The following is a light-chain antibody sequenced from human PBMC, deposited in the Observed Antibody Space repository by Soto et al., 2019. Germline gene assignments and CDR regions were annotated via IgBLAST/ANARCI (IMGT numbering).Light chain of an antibody. V-gene: IGKV3-20*01. CDR2: GAS. Sequence: EIVLTQSPGTLSLSPGERATLSCRASQSVSSSYLAWYQQKLGQAPRLLIYGASSRATGIPDRFSGSGSGTDFTLTISRLEPGDFAVYYCQQYGSSPRTFGQGTKLEIK. CDR1: QSVSSSY. J-gene: IGKJ2*01. CDR3: QQYGSSPRT.